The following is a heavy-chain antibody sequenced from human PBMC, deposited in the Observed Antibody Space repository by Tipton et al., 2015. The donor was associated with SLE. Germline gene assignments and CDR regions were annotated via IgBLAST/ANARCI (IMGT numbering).Heavy chain of an antibody. CDR1: GFTFSSYA. J-gene: IGHJ1*01. CDR2: ISGSGGST. Sequence: GSLRLSCAASGFTFSSYAMSWVRQAPGKGLEWVSAISGSGGSTYYADSVKGRFTISRDNSKNTLYLQMNSLRAEDTVVYYCAKVGGSSSWFEYLQHWGQGTLVTVSS. D-gene: IGHD6-13*01. V-gene: IGHV3-23*01. CDR3: AKVGGSSSWFEYLQH.